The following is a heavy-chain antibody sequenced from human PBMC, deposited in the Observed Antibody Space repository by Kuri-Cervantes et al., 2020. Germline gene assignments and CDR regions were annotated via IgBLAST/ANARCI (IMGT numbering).Heavy chain of an antibody. J-gene: IGHJ1*01. CDR2: TYYRSKWYN. D-gene: IGHD6-13*01. Sequence: LRLSCAISGDSVSSNSAAWNWIRQSPSRGLEWLGRTYYRSKWYNDYAVSVKSRITINPDTSKNQFSLKLSSVTAADTAVYYCARGRGSSWYYFQHWGQGTLVTVSS. CDR3: ARGRGSSWYYFQH. CDR1: GDSVSSNSAA. V-gene: IGHV6-1*01.